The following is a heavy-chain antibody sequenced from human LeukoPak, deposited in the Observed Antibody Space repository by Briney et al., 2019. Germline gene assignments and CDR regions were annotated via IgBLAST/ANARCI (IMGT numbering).Heavy chain of an antibody. CDR1: GFTFSSYA. Sequence: PGGSLRLSCAASGFTFSSYAMSWVRQAPGKGLEWVSAISGSGGSTYYADSAKGRFTISRDNSKNTLYLQMNSLRVEDMAVYYCAKDLYGDYAMDVWGQRTTVTVSS. CDR2: ISGSGGST. CDR3: AKDLYGDYAMDV. D-gene: IGHD4-17*01. V-gene: IGHV3-23*01. J-gene: IGHJ6*02.